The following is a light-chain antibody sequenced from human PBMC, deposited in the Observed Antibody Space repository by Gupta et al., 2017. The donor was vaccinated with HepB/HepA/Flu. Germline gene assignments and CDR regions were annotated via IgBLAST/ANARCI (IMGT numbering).Light chain of an antibody. V-gene: IGLV2-14*03. CDR2: AVS. J-gene: IGLJ3*02. CDR3: MSYTNNNTLGV. Sequence: QSALPQPASVSGSPGQSITISCTGTSIDIGAYNYVSWYQQHPGKAPKLMIYAVSSRPSGLSNRFSGSKSGNTASLSITGLQAEDEGDYYCMSYTNNNTLGVFGGGTKLTVL. CDR1: SIDIGAYNY.